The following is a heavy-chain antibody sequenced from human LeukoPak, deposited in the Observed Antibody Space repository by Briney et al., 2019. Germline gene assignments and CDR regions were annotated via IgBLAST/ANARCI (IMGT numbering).Heavy chain of an antibody. CDR3: AKVVAAAGTGPPSP. CDR2: ISGSGGST. J-gene: IGHJ3*01. D-gene: IGHD6-13*01. V-gene: IGHV3-23*01. Sequence: GGSLRLSCAASGSTFSSYAMSWVRQAPGKGLEWVSAISGSGGSTYYADSVKGRFTISRDNSKNTLYLQMNSLRAEDTAVYYCAKVVAAAGTGPPSPWGQGTMVTVSS. CDR1: GSTFSSYA.